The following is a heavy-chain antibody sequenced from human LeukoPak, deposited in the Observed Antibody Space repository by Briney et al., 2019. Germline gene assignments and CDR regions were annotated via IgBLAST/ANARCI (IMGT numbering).Heavy chain of an antibody. CDR1: GFTFSGSA. CDR3: TRHGPYDSSGLDY. J-gene: IGHJ4*02. D-gene: IGHD3-22*01. V-gene: IGHV3-73*01. Sequence: GGSLRLSCAASGFTFSGSAMHWVRQASGKGLEWVGRIRSKANSYATAYAASVKGSFTISRDDSKNTTYLQMNSLKTEDTAVYYCTRHGPYDSSGLDYWGQGTLVTVSS. CDR2: IRSKANSYAT.